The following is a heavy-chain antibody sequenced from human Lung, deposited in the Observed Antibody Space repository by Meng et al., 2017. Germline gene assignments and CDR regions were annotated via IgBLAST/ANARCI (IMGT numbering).Heavy chain of an antibody. CDR3: ARGPTTMAHDFDY. V-gene: IGHV4-34*01. J-gene: IGHJ4*02. D-gene: IGHD4-11*01. CDR2: INHSGST. CDR1: GGSFSDYY. Sequence: GQLQQWGAGLLKPSETLSLTCVVSGGSFSDYYWSWIRQPPGKGLEWIGEINHSGSTNYNPCLESRATISVDTSQNNLSLKLSSVTAADSAVYYCARGPTTMAHDFDYWGQGTLVTVSS.